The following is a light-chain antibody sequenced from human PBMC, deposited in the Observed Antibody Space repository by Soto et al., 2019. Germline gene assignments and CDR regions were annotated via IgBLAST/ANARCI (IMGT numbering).Light chain of an antibody. CDR3: QQFTRDTST. CDR1: QGSSSN. V-gene: IGKV1-9*01. J-gene: IGKJ5*01. CDR2: AAS. Sequence: DLQLSQYPSFMSASXXDTIXITFQASQGSSSNVDGDQQKPGKAPQXXLDAASPLQRLVPSMFSGRGAGTEFALTSSSLQPADFATYYCQQFTRDTSTFGRGTRLEIK.